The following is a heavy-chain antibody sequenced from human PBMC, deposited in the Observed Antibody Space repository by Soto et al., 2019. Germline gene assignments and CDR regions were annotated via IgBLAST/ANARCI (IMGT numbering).Heavy chain of an antibody. Sequence: QVQLQESGPGLVKPSQTLSLTCTVSGGSISSGGYYWSWIRQHPGKGLEWIGYIYYSGSTYYNPSLTGRVTISVDTSTNQFSLKLSSVTAADTAVYYCARSPEATVTAFDYWGQGTLVTVSS. V-gene: IGHV4-31*03. J-gene: IGHJ4*02. CDR1: GGSISSGGYY. CDR2: IYYSGST. CDR3: ARSPEATVTAFDY. D-gene: IGHD4-17*01.